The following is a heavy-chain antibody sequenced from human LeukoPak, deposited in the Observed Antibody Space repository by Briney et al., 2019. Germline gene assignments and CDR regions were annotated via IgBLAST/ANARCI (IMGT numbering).Heavy chain of an antibody. V-gene: IGHV3-30-3*01. Sequence: GRSLRLSCAASGFTFNTYTMHWVRQAPDRGLEWVAVISNDGSNKFYVGSVKGRFTISRDNSKNTLYLQMNSLRAEDTAVYYCARGGALLWFGASFDYWGQGTLVTVSS. D-gene: IGHD3-10*01. CDR2: ISNDGSNK. CDR3: ARGGALLWFGASFDY. CDR1: GFTFNTYT. J-gene: IGHJ4*02.